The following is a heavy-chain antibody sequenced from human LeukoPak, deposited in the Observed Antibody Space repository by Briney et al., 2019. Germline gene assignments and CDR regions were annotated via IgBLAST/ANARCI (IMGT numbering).Heavy chain of an antibody. V-gene: IGHV6-1*01. CDR1: GDRVSADSAT. CDR3: ARRLTQYDCFDP. D-gene: IGHD2-2*01. CDR2: TYYRFNRSKWSS. Sequence: SQTLSLTCAISGDRVSADSATWNWIRQSPSGGLEWLGRTYYRFNRSKWSSDYALSVKSRITISPDTSKNQFSLHLNSVTPEDTAVYYCARRLTQYDCFDPWGQGILVTVSS. J-gene: IGHJ5*02.